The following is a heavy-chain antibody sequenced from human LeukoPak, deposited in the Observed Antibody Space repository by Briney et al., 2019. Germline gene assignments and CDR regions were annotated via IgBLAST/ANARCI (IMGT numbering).Heavy chain of an antibody. D-gene: IGHD3-10*01. V-gene: IGHV4-59*08. CDR3: ARHANYGSGSYYGWFHP. CDR2: IYHSDIS. J-gene: IGHJ5*02. CDR1: GGSISNYY. Sequence: SETLSLTCTVSGGSISNYYWSWIRQPPGKGLGWIGYIYHSDISNYNPSLNSRVTMSVDTSRNHFSLQLSSVTAADTAVYYCARHANYGSGSYYGWFHPWGQGTLVTVSS.